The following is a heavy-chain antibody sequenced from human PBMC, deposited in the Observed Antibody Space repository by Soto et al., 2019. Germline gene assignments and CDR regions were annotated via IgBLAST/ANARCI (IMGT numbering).Heavy chain of an antibody. J-gene: IGHJ3*02. CDR2: LWSDGSND. V-gene: IGHV3-33*01. CDR1: GFTFTDHG. D-gene: IGHD3-3*01. Sequence: GGSLRLSCAASGFTFTDHGMHWVRQAPGKGLEWVAVLWSDGSNDNYADSVKGRFTISRDNSKNTVSLQMNSLRVEDTAVYYCAREGPWSGTNSFDIWGQGTMVTVSS. CDR3: AREGPWSGTNSFDI.